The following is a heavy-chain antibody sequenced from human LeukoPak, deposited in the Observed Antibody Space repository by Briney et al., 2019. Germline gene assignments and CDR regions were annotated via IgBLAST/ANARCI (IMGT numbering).Heavy chain of an antibody. D-gene: IGHD6-13*01. V-gene: IGHV1-2*02. CDR3: AREGYSSSWNYFDY. J-gene: IGHJ4*02. CDR1: GYRFTCHY. CDR2: INPNSGGT. Sequence: ASVKVTCKASGYRFTCHYMHWVRQAPGQGLEWMGWINPNSGGTNYAQKLQGRVTMTTDTSTSTAYVELRSLRSDDTAVYYCAREGYSSSWNYFDYWGQGALVTVSS.